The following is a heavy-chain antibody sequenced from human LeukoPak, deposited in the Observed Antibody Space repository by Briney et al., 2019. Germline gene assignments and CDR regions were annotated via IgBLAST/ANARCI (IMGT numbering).Heavy chain of an antibody. Sequence: GESLKISCKGSGYYLTSYWIGWVRQMPGKGLEWMGIIFPGDSDARYGPSFQGQVTISVDRSISTAYLQWSSLKASDTAMYYCARRNGNYFDYWGQGTPVTVSS. CDR3: ARRNGNYFDY. D-gene: IGHD1-1*01. CDR2: IFPGDSDA. V-gene: IGHV5-51*01. J-gene: IGHJ4*02. CDR1: GYYLTSYW.